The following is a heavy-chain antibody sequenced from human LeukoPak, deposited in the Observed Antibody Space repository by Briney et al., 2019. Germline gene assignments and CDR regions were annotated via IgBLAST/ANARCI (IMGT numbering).Heavy chain of an antibody. D-gene: IGHD3-9*01. CDR2: FDPEDGET. V-gene: IGHV1-24*01. J-gene: IGHJ4*02. CDR1: GYTLTELS. CDR3: ATPPPYDILTGYYMGFDY. Sequence: GASVKVSCKVSGYTLTELSMHWVRQAPGKGLEWMGGFDPEDGETIYAQKFQGRVTMTEDTSTDTAYMELSSLRSKDTAVYYCATPPPYDILTGYYMGFDYWGQGTLVTVSS.